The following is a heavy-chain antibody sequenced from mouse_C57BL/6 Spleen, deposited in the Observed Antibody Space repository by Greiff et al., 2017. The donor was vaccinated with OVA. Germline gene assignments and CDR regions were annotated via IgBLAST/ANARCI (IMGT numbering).Heavy chain of an antibody. J-gene: IGHJ1*03. CDR1: GYSITSGYD. CDR3: ARDSTTDWYFDV. CDR2: ISYSGST. D-gene: IGHD1-1*01. V-gene: IGHV3-1*01. Sequence: EVKLQESGPGMVKPSQSLSLTCTVTGYSITSGYDWHWIRHFPGNKLEWMGYISYSGSTTYNPSLKSRISITHDTSKNQFFLKLNSVTTKDTATYYWARDSTTDWYFDVWGTGTTVTVSS.